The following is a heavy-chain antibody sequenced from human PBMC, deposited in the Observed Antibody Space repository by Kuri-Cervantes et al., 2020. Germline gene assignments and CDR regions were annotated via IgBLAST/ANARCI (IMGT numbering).Heavy chain of an antibody. CDR2: IYHSGST. Sequence: SETLSLTCAVSGYSISSGYYWGWIRQPPGKGLEWIGSIYHSGSTYYNPSLKSRVTISVDTSKNQFSLKLSSVTAADTAVYYCARGIPLLRYFDWLSYFDYWGQGTLVTVSS. CDR3: ARGIPLLRYFDWLSYFDY. J-gene: IGHJ4*02. CDR1: GYSISSGYY. V-gene: IGHV4-38-2*01. D-gene: IGHD3-9*01.